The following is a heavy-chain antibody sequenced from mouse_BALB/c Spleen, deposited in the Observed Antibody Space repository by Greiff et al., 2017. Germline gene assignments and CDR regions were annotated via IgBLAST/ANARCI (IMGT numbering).Heavy chain of an antibody. CDR1: GYTFTSYW. CDR3: ARSKDLYFDY. V-gene: IGHV1S81*02. J-gene: IGHJ2*01. Sequence: QVQLQQSGAELVKPGASVKLSCKASGYTFTSYWMHWVKQRPGQGLEWIGEINPSNGRTNYNEKFKSKATLTVDKSSSTAYMQLSSLTSEDSAVYYCARSKDLYFDYWGQGTTLTVSS. CDR2: INPSNGRT.